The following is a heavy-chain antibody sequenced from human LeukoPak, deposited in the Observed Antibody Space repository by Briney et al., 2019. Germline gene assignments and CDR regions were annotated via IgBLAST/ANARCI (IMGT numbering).Heavy chain of an antibody. CDR3: ARVVAAATGGGYCYYGMDV. D-gene: IGHD6-25*01. Sequence: SETLSLTCTVSGGSISSYYWSWIRQPPGKGLEWIGYIYYSGSTNYNPSLKSRVTISVDTSKNQFSLKLSSVTAADTAVYYCARVVAAATGGGYCYYGMDVWGQGTTVTVSS. V-gene: IGHV4-59*01. J-gene: IGHJ6*02. CDR1: GGSISSYY. CDR2: IYYSGST.